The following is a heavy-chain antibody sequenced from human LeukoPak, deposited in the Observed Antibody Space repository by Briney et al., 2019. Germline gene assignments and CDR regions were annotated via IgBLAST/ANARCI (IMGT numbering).Heavy chain of an antibody. V-gene: IGHV3-21*01. CDR3: ASRVSYEDAFDI. D-gene: IGHD5-12*01. CDR2: ISSSSYI. Sequence: PGGSLRLSCAASGFTFSSYSMNWVRQAPGKGLEWASSISSSSYIYYADSVKGRFTISRDNAKNSLYLQMNSLRAEDTAVYYCASRVSYEDAFDIWGQGTMVTVSS. J-gene: IGHJ3*02. CDR1: GFTFSSYS.